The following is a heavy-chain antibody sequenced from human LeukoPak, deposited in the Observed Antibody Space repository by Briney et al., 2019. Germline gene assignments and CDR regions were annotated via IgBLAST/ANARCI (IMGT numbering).Heavy chain of an antibody. CDR2: IIPIFGTA. CDR1: GGTFSSYA. V-gene: IGHV1-69*01. J-gene: IGHJ3*02. CDR3: ARDNYYDSRGYPTETAAFDI. Sequence: SVKVSCEASGGTFSSYAISWVRQAPGQGLEWMGGIIPIFGTANYAQKFQGRVTITADESTSTAYMELSSLRSEDTAVYYCARDNYYDSRGYPTETAAFDIWGQGTMVTVSS. D-gene: IGHD3-22*01.